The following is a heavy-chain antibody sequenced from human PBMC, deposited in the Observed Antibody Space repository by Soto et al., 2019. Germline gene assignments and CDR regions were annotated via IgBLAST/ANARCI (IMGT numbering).Heavy chain of an antibody. CDR2: FDPEDGET. J-gene: IGHJ5*02. CDR1: GYTLTELS. Sequence: SVKGSCQVSGYTLTELSMHWVRQAPGKGLEWMGGFDPEDGETIYAQKFQGRVTMTEDTSTDTAYMELSSLRSEDTAVYYCATGRKMADFNWFDPWGQGTLVTVSS. V-gene: IGHV1-24*01. CDR3: ATGRKMADFNWFDP.